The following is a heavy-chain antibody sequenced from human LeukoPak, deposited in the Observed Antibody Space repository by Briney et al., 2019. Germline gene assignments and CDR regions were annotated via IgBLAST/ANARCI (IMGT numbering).Heavy chain of an antibody. V-gene: IGHV3-74*01. CDR3: APIGVGY. CDR2: IRSDGSST. D-gene: IGHD2-8*01. Sequence: GGSLTLSCAASRITFTSNWHWVRQAPGKGLVGVSRIRSDGSSTSYSDSVKGRFTISRDSAKNTLYLQMNSLRVEGTAVYYCAPIGVGYWGQGTLVTVSS. J-gene: IGHJ4*02. CDR1: RITFTSNW.